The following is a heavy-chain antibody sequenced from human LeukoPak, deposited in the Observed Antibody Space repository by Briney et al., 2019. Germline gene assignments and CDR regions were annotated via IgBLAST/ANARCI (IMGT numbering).Heavy chain of an antibody. J-gene: IGHJ4*02. V-gene: IGHV4-59*01. CDR1: GGSMSRYY. CDR3: ARGRYYDSSGYYYHDY. CDR2: IYYSGST. D-gene: IGHD3-22*01. Sequence: PSETLSLTCTVSGGSMSRYYWSWIRQSPGKGLEWIGCIYYSGSTNYNPSLKSRVTISVDTSKNQFSLKLSSVTAADTAVYYCARGRYYDSSGYYYHDYWGQGTLVTVSS.